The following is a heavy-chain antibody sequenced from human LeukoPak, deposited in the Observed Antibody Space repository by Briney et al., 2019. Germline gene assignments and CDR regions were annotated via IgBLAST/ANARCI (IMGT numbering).Heavy chain of an antibody. CDR2: IWYDGSNK. J-gene: IGHJ6*03. Sequence: SGGSLRLSCAASGFTFSSYGMHWVRQAPGKGLEWVAVIWYDGSNKYYADSFKGLFTISRDNSKNTLYLQMNSLRAEDTAVYYCARRREYSSSSGVYYYYYMDVWGKGTTVTVSS. D-gene: IGHD6-6*01. CDR1: GFTFSSYG. V-gene: IGHV3-33*01. CDR3: ARRREYSSSSGVYYYYYMDV.